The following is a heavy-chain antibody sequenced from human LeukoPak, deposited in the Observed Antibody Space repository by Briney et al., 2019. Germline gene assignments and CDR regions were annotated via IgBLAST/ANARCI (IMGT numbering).Heavy chain of an antibody. Sequence: PSETLSLTCAVCGGSISSGAYSWSWIRQPPGKGLEWIGYIYHSGSTYYNPSLKSRVTISVDRSKNQFSLKLSSVTAADTAVYYCARGTAAAGFDWFDPWGQGTLVTVSS. CDR2: IYHSGST. D-gene: IGHD6-13*01. J-gene: IGHJ5*02. CDR3: ARGTAAAGFDWFDP. CDR1: GGSISSGAYS. V-gene: IGHV4-30-2*01.